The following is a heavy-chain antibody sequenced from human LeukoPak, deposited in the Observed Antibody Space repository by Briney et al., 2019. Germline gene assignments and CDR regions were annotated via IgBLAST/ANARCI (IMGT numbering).Heavy chain of an antibody. CDR1: GYTFTSYY. D-gene: IGHD3-22*01. J-gene: IGHJ4*02. CDR3: ARAYYHDSSDYYFPLDY. CDR2: INPSGGST. Sequence: ASVKVSCKASGYTFTSYYMHWVRQAPGQGLEWMEIINPSGGSTTYAQKFQGRVTMTRDTSTSTVYMELSSLRSEDTAVYYCARAYYHDSSDYYFPLDYWGQGTLVTVSS. V-gene: IGHV1-46*01.